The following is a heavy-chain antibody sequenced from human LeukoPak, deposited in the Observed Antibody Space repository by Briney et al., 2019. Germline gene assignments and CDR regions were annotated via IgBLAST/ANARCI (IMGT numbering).Heavy chain of an antibody. D-gene: IGHD6-13*01. CDR2: INPSGGST. Sequence: ASVKVSCKASGYTFTSYGITWVRQAPGQGLEWMGIINPSGGSTSYAQKFQGRVTMTRDMSTSTVYMELSSLRSEDAAVYYCARGGSSWYGVTPMGYYYYMDVWGKGTTVTVSS. V-gene: IGHV1-46*01. CDR1: GYTFTSYG. CDR3: ARGGSSWYGVTPMGYYYYMDV. J-gene: IGHJ6*03.